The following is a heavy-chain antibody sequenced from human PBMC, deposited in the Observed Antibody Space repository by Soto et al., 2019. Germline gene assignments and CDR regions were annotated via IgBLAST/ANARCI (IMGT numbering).Heavy chain of an antibody. D-gene: IGHD3-3*01. CDR3: AKHDASVYFDFWRGPFDY. Sequence: EVQLLDSGGGLVQPGGSLRLSCVASGFTFSSYAMTWVRQAPGQGLEWVSSISGRGGDTHYADSVKGRFTITRDNSRSALYLQMNSLRAEDTAVYYCAKHDASVYFDFWRGPFDYWGQGTLVTVSS. V-gene: IGHV3-23*01. CDR2: ISGRGGDT. CDR1: GFTFSSYA. J-gene: IGHJ4*02.